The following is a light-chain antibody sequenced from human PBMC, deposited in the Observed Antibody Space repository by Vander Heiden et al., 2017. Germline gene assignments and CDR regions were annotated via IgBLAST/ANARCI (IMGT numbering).Light chain of an antibody. CDR2: AAS. CDR1: QSISRY. Sequence: DFRMTQSPYSLSASVGDRVTIDYRASQSISRYLNWYQQKPGKAPKLLIYAASSLQSEGPSRFSGSGSGTDFTITISSLQHEDFATYYCQQSYSTPPITFGQGTRLEIK. J-gene: IGKJ5*01. V-gene: IGKV1-39*01. CDR3: QQSYSTPPIT.